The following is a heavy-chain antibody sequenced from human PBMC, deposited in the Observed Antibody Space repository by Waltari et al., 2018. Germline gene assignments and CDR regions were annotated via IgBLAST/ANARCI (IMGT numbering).Heavy chain of an antibody. CDR3: ATYIGASVGTTAFDV. CDR2: ISYSGTT. D-gene: IGHD1-1*01. V-gene: IGHV4-39*01. J-gene: IGHJ3*01. Sequence: QLQLQESGPRLVKPSETLSLICSVSGVSITSNRHYWAWIRQSPGQGLEGIGTISYSGTTYISPSLKSRVSVSRDTSKNQVSLTLGSVTAADMAVYYCATYIGASVGTTAFDVWGQGTMVTVSS. CDR1: GVSITSNRHY.